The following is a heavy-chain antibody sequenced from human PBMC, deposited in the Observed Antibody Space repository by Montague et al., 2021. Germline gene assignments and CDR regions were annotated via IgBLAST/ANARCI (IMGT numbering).Heavy chain of an antibody. D-gene: IGHD6-13*01. V-gene: IGHV3-23*01. Sequence: SLRLSCAASGFTFSGYAVSWVRQAPGKGLEWVSGTSATGGGTFYADSVKGRFINSRDDSKNTLLLQMNSLRADDTAVYYCAKNRAAPGRSSFDYWGQGTLVTVSS. CDR1: GFTFSGYA. CDR2: TSATGGGT. J-gene: IGHJ4*02. CDR3: AKNRAAPGRSSFDY.